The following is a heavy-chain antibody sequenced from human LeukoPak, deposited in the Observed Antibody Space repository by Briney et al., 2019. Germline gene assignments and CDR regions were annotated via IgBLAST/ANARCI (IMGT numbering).Heavy chain of an antibody. J-gene: IGHJ5*02. Sequence: KSSETLSLTCTVSGGSISSYYWSWIRQHPGKGLEWIGYIYYSGSTYYNPSLKSRVTISVDTSKNQFSLKLSSVTAADTAVYYCAGQVVPAARLDWFDPWGQGTLVTVSS. V-gene: IGHV4-59*06. CDR2: IYYSGST. CDR1: GGSISSYY. D-gene: IGHD2-2*01. CDR3: AGQVVPAARLDWFDP.